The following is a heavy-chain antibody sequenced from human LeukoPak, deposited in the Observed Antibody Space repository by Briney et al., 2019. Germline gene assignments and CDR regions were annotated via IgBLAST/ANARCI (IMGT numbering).Heavy chain of an antibody. CDR2: INTNTGNP. V-gene: IGHV7-4-1*02. CDR3: ARDLPPTYYYDSSGYGFDY. Sequence: ASVKVSCKASGYTFTSYAMNWVRQAPGQGLEWMGWINTNTGNPTYAQGFTGRFVFSLDTSVSTAYLQISSLKAEDTAVYYCARDLPPTYYYDSSGYGFDYWGQGTLVTVSS. CDR1: GYTFTSYA. D-gene: IGHD3-22*01. J-gene: IGHJ4*02.